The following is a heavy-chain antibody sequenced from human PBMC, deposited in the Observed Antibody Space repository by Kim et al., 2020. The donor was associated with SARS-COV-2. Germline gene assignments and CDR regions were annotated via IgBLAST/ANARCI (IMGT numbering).Heavy chain of an antibody. CDR3: ARDAGYCSGGSCYFDY. Sequence: KFQGRVTITADESTSTAYMELSSLRSEDTAVYYCARDAGYCSGGSCYFDYWGQGTLVTVSS. D-gene: IGHD2-15*01. J-gene: IGHJ4*02. V-gene: IGHV1-69*01.